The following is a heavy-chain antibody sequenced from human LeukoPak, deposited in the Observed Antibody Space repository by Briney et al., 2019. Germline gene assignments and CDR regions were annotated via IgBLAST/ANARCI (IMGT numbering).Heavy chain of an antibody. CDR1: GFIFSSYE. Sequence: GGSLRLSCAASGFIFSSYEMNWVRQAPGKGLEWVSYISNSAITIYYADSVKGRITISRDNAKNSLYLQMNSLRAEDTAVYYCARGGYSNANKFYYYGMDVWGQGTTVTV. V-gene: IGHV3-48*03. J-gene: IGHJ6*02. CDR2: ISNSAITI. D-gene: IGHD4-11*01. CDR3: ARGGYSNANKFYYYGMDV.